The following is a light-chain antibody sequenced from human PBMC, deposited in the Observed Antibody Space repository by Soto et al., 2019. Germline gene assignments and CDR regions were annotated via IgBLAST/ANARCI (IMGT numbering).Light chain of an antibody. V-gene: IGKV1-39*01. CDR1: QSISSY. CDR2: AAS. J-gene: IGKJ1*01. Sequence: DIQMTQSPSSLSASVGDRVTITCRASQSISSYLNWYQQKPGKAPKLLIYAASSLQSGVPSRFSGSGSGTDFTLTISCLQPEDFSTYYWLQNYSTLWTFGQGTKVDI. CDR3: LQNYSTLWT.